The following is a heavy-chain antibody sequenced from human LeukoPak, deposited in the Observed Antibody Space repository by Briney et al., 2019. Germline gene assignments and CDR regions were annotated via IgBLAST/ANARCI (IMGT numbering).Heavy chain of an antibody. CDR1: GDSVSSSSAA. CDR3: ARSPTVTTPFDY. Sequence: SQTLSLTCAISGDSVSSSSAAWNWIRQSPSRGLEWLGRTYYRSKWYNDYAVSVKSRVTIHPDTSKNQFSLQLNSVTPEDTAVYYCARSPTVTTPFDYWGRGTLVTVSS. D-gene: IGHD4-17*01. CDR2: TYYRSKWYN. J-gene: IGHJ4*02. V-gene: IGHV6-1*01.